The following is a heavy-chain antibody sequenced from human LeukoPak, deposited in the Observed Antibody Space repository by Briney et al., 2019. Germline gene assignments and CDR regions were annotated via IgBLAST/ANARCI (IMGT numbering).Heavy chain of an antibody. CDR2: IYSGGST. V-gene: IGHV3-66*01. CDR3: ARDGGPVTTDY. D-gene: IGHD4-17*01. Sequence: GGSLRLSCAASGFTVSSNHMSWVRQAPGKGLEWVSVIYSGGSTYYADSVKGRFTISRDNSKNTLYLQMNSLRAEDTAVYYCARDGGPVTTDYWGQGTLVTVSS. CDR1: GFTVSSNH. J-gene: IGHJ4*02.